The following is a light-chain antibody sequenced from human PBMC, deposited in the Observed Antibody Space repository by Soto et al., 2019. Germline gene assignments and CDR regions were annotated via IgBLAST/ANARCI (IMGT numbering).Light chain of an antibody. J-gene: IGLJ1*01. CDR3: SSYTSSSSYV. CDR2: EVS. CDR1: SSDVGGYNY. V-gene: IGLV2-14*01. Sequence: QSALTQPASVSGSPGQSITISCTGTSSDVGGYNYVSWYQQHPGKAPKVMIFEVSNRPSGVSTRFSGSKSGNTASLTISGLQAEDEADYYCSSYTSSSSYVFGTGTKVTVL.